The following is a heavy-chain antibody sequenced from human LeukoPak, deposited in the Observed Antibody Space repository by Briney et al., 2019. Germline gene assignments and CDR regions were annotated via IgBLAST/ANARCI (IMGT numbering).Heavy chain of an antibody. Sequence: GGSLRLSCAASGFTFSSYAMHWVRQAPGKGLEWVAVISYDGSNKYYADSVKGRFTISRDNSKNTLYLQMNSLRAEDTAVYYCARDGRGYSYGSDYWGQGTLVTVSS. J-gene: IGHJ4*02. CDR3: ARDGRGYSYGSDY. V-gene: IGHV3-30-3*01. CDR2: ISYDGSNK. D-gene: IGHD5-18*01. CDR1: GFTFSSYA.